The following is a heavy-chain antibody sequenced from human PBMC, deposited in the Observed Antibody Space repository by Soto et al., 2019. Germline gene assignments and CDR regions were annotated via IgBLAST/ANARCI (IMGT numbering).Heavy chain of an antibody. J-gene: IGHJ6*02. CDR3: VHSRCGGDCLQSYSSHYYYGMDI. V-gene: IGHV2-5*02. Sequence: SGPTLLNPTQTLTLTCTFSGFSLSTGGMGVGWIRQPPGKALEWLALIYWDGDRRYSPSLMNRLTIAKDTSKNQVVLTMTNMDPVDTATYYCVHSRCGGDCLQSYSSHYYYGMDIWGQGT. CDR1: GFSLSTGGMG. D-gene: IGHD2-21*02. CDR2: IYWDGDR.